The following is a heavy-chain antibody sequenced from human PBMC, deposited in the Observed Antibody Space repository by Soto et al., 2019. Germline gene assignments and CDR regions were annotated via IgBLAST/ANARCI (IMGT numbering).Heavy chain of an antibody. J-gene: IGHJ4*02. D-gene: IGHD3-3*01. CDR1: GFTFDTYG. V-gene: IGHV3-30*03. CDR3: AREATGGDYWGHH. CDR2: TSWDEGSK. Sequence: QVQLVESGGGVVQPGRSLSLSCAASGFTFDTYGMHWVRQAPGKGLEWLAVTSWDEGSKYYADSVKGRFTISRDNSKKTLYLQMDGLRSEDTAIYGCAREATGGDYWGHHRGQGTLVTVSS.